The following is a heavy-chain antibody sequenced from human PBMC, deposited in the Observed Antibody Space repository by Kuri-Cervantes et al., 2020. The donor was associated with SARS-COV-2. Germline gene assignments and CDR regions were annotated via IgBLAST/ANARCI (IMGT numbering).Heavy chain of an antibody. D-gene: IGHD3-22*01. J-gene: IGHJ4*02. CDR2: INHSGST. Sequence: ESLKISCAASGFTFSRDTMYWIRQPPGKGLEWIGEINHSGSTNYNPSPKSRVTISVDTSKNQFSLKLSSVTAADTAVYYCARGVEEYYYYDSSGYYSVWGQGTLVTVSS. V-gene: IGHV4-34*01. CDR3: ARGVEEYYYYDSSGYYSV. CDR1: GFTFSRDT.